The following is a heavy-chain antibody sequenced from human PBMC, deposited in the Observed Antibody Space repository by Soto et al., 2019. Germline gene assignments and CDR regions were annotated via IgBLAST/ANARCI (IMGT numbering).Heavy chain of an antibody. D-gene: IGHD2-15*01. Sequence: PSETLSLTCTVSGGYINSATYYWGWIRQPPGKGLEWIGSIYYSGSTYYNPSLTSRVAISVDTSKNQFTLNLNSVTAADTAVYYCARHGVAALQFDYWGQGTLVTVSS. J-gene: IGHJ4*02. CDR2: IYYSGST. CDR3: ARHGVAALQFDY. CDR1: GGYINSATYY. V-gene: IGHV4-39*01.